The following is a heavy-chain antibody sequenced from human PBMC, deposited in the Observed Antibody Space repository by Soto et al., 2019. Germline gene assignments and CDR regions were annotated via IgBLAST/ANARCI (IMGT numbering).Heavy chain of an antibody. CDR2: FSGTGGYT. J-gene: IGHJ5*02. Sequence: LRLSCAASGFTLSNYAMSWVRQAPGKGLEWVSTFSGTGGYTYYADSVKGRFTISRDDSKNTLFLHMNSLRAADTAVYYCARGQRALITYGPFDPWGQGTLVTVSS. CDR1: GFTLSNYA. D-gene: IGHD4-17*01. V-gene: IGHV3-23*01. CDR3: ARGQRALITYGPFDP.